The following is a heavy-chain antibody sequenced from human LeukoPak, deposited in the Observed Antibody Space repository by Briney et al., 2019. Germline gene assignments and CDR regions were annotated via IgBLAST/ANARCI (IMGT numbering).Heavy chain of an antibody. CDR1: GGSFSGYY. CDR3: ARGYYDILTGYYSLDY. CDR2: IYTSGST. J-gene: IGHJ4*02. D-gene: IGHD3-9*01. Sequence: SETLSLTCAVYGGSFSGYYWSWIRQPAGKGLEWIGRIYTSGSTNYNPSLKSRVTISVDTSKNQFSLKLSSVTAADTAVYYCARGYYDILTGYYSLDYWGQGTLVTVSS. V-gene: IGHV4-59*10.